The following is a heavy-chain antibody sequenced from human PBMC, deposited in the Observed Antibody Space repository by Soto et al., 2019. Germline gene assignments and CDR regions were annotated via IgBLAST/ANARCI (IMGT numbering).Heavy chain of an antibody. D-gene: IGHD3-3*01. V-gene: IGHV1-3*01. CDR2: INPGSGNT. J-gene: IGHJ5*02. Sequence: GASVKVSWKASGYTFTGYAMHWGRQAPGQRLEWMGWINPGSGNTKYSQKFQGRVTITRDTSTSTAYMELSSLRSEDTAVYYCARGPYYDFWSGYYRTREGFDPWGQGTLVTVSS. CDR3: ARGPYYDFWSGYYRTREGFDP. CDR1: GYTFTGYA.